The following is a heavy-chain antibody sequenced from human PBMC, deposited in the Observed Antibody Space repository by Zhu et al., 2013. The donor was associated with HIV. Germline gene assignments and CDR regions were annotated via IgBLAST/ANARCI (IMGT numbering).Heavy chain of an antibody. CDR1: GYTFTDYH. CDR2: INPNSGGT. CDR3: ARGGLSRDMYSGYEFVDH. V-gene: IGHV1-2*02. D-gene: IGHD5-12*01. Sequence: QVQLVQSGAAVREPGDSVTVSCKASGYTFTDYHMHWVRQAPGQGLEWMGWINPNSGGTKFAQRFQGRVAMTSDTSISTVYMELTRPVSDDTAVYFCARGGLSRDMYSGYEFVDHWGQGTLVTVSS. J-gene: IGHJ4*02.